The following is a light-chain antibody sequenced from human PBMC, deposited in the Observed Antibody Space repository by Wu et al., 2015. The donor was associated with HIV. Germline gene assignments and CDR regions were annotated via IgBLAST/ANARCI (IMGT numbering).Light chain of an antibody. J-gene: IGKJ4*01. CDR1: QSVGNY. Sequence: EVVLTQSPGTLSLSPGERVILSCRTSQSVGNYLAWYQQKPGQAPRLLIYGASSRAIGIPDRFSGSGSGTDFTLTINRLEPEDFAVYYCQQYGSSPGTTFGGGTKVEIE. V-gene: IGKV3-20*01. CDR3: QQYGSSPGTT. CDR2: GAS.